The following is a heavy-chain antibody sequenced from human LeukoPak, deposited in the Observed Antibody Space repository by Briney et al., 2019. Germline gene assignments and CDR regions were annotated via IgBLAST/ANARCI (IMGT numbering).Heavy chain of an antibody. V-gene: IGHV4-31*03. CDR3: ARYYDILTGTFDP. Sequence: SQTLSLTCTVSGGSISSDGYYWSWIRQHPGKGLEWIGYIYYSGSTYYNPSLKSRVTISVDTSKNQFSLKLSSVTAADTAVYYCARYYDILTGTFDPWGQGTLVTVSS. D-gene: IGHD3-9*01. J-gene: IGHJ5*02. CDR2: IYYSGST. CDR1: GGSISSDGYY.